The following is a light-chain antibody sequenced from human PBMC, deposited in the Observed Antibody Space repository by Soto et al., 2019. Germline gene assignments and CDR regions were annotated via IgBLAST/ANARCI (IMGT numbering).Light chain of an antibody. J-gene: IGKJ2*01. V-gene: IGKV1-39*01. Sequence: DLQMTQSPSSLSASVADRVTITCRASQNIGRYLAWYQQQPGKAPNLLIYAASTLQSGVPSRFSGSGSGTDFTLTISSLQPDDFATYYCQQTYKTPRTFGQGTKVEIK. CDR1: QNIGRY. CDR2: AAS. CDR3: QQTYKTPRT.